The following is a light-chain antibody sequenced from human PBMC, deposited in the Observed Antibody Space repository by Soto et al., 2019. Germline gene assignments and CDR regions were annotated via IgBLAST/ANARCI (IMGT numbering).Light chain of an antibody. V-gene: IGLV2-14*01. Sequence: QSVLTQPASVSGSPGQSITISCTGTSSDVGGYNYVSWYQQHPGKAPKLMIYEVSYRPSGVSNRFSGSKSGNTASLTISRLQAEDEADYYCSSYTSSSTVVFGGGTKVTVL. CDR1: SSDVGGYNY. CDR2: EVS. CDR3: SSYTSSSTVV. J-gene: IGLJ2*01.